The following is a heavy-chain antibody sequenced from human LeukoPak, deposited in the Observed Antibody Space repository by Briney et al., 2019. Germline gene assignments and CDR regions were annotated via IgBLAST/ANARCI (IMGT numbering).Heavy chain of an antibody. J-gene: IGHJ4*02. Sequence: SETLSLTCGVSGGSISNTNWWSWVRQPPGQGLEWIGEIPLTGLTHYNPSLESRVTVSLGKSNNHLSLNLTSVTAADTAVYYCSRENGAFSPFGYWGQGILVTV. V-gene: IGHV4-4*02. D-gene: IGHD2-8*01. CDR3: SRENGAFSPFGY. CDR1: GGSISNTNW. CDR2: IPLTGLT.